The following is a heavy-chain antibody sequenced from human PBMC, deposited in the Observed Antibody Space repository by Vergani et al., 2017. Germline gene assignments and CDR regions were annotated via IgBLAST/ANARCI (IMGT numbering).Heavy chain of an antibody. CDR3: ARYDYYDSSGYYLNWFDP. D-gene: IGHD3-22*01. CDR2: IYYSGST. J-gene: IGHJ5*02. CDR1: GGSISSSSYY. V-gene: IGHV4-39*07. Sequence: QLQLQESGPGLVKPSETLSLTCTVSGGSISSSSYYWGWIRQPPGKGLEWIGSIYYSGSTYYNPSLKSRVTISVDTSKNQFSLKLSSVTAADTGVYYCARYDYYDSSGYYLNWFDPWGQGTLVTVSS.